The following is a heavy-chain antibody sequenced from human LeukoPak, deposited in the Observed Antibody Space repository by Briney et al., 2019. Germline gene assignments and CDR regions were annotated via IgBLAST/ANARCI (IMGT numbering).Heavy chain of an antibody. CDR3: AKFGRSSGYYPLVDY. Sequence: GGSLRLSCAASGLTFSSYAMSWVRQAPGKGLEWVSAISSSGGSTYYADSVKGPITISRDNSKNTLYLQMNSLGAEDTAVYCCAKFGRSSGYYPLVDYWGQGALVTVSS. J-gene: IGHJ4*02. CDR1: GLTFSSYA. V-gene: IGHV3-23*01. CDR2: ISSSGGST. D-gene: IGHD3-22*01.